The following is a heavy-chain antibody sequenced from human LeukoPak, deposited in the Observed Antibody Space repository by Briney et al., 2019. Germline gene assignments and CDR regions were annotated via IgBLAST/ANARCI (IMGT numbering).Heavy chain of an antibody. CDR1: GFSLTTDGVA. CDR3: PHSRYTYACAFDS. CDR2: VYWDDDN. J-gene: IGHJ4*02. D-gene: IGHD5-18*01. Sequence: EAGPMMVKPTETLTLTCSFSGFSLTTDGVAVGWILQPPGKALERLAFVYWDDDNRYSPSLQSRLTINRATFENRVVLTMTNMDPVDTATYSCPHSRYTYACAFDSWGLGILVTVSS. V-gene: IGHV2-5*02.